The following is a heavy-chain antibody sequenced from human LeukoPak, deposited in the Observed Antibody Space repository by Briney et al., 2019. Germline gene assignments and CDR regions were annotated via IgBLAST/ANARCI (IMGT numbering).Heavy chain of an antibody. V-gene: IGHV3-74*01. CDR2: INGDGSRT. CDR3: SRGNYFDY. CDR1: GFTFSGCW. Sequence: GGSLRLSCAASGFTFSGCWMHWVRHAPGKGLVWVSVINGDGSRTIYADSVKGRFTISRDNAKNTLYLQMASLRAEDTAVYYCSRGNYFDYWGQGALVTVSS. J-gene: IGHJ4*02.